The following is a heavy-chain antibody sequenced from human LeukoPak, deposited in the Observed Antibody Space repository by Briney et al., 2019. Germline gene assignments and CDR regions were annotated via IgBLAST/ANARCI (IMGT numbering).Heavy chain of an antibody. CDR2: INPSGGST. V-gene: IGHV1-46*01. CDR3: ARGDSSGDFDY. CDR1: GYTFTSYY. D-gene: IGHD3-22*01. Sequence: ASVKVSCKASGYTFTSYYMHWVRQAPGQGLEWMGIINPSGGSTSYAQKFQGRVTMTRDTYTSTVYMELSSLRSENTAVYYCARGDSSGDFDYWGQGTLVTVSS. J-gene: IGHJ4*02.